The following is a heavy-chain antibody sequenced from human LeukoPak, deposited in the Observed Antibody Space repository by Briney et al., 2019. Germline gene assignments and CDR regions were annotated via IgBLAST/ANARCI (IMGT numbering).Heavy chain of an antibody. V-gene: IGHV1-2*02. CDR1: GYTFTGYY. CDR2: INSNSGGT. D-gene: IGHD1-14*01. J-gene: IGHJ5*02. Sequence: GASVKVSCKASGYTFTGYYMHWVRQAPGQGLEWMGWINSNSGGTNYAQKFQGRVTMTRDTSISTAYMELSRLRSVETAVYYCARAPGTVKIRFDPWGQGTLVTVSS. CDR3: ARAPGTVKIRFDP.